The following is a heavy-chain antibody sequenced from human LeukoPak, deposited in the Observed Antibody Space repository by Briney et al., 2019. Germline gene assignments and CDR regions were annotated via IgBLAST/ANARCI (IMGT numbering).Heavy chain of an antibody. D-gene: IGHD2-15*01. Sequence: PGGSLRLSCAASGFTFSSYAMHWVRQAPGKGLEWVAVISYDGSNKYYADSVKGRFTISRDNSKNTLYLQMNSLRAEDTAVYYCARRDAVYWSSGAGIDHWGQGTLVTVSS. CDR3: ARRDAVYWSSGAGIDH. CDR1: GFTFSSYA. V-gene: IGHV3-30*04. CDR2: ISYDGSNK. J-gene: IGHJ4*02.